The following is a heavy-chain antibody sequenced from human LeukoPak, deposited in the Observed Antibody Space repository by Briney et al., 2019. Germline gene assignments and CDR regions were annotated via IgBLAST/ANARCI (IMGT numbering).Heavy chain of an antibody. CDR3: ASLPYSSGWFDY. CDR1: GYTFTGYY. D-gene: IGHD6-19*01. V-gene: IGHV1-2*02. J-gene: IGHJ4*02. CDR2: INPNSGGT. Sequence: ASVKVSCKASGYTFTGYYMHWVRQAPGQGLEWMGWINPNSGGTNYAQKFQGRVTMTRDTSISTAYMVLSRLRSDDTAVYYCASLPYSSGWFDYWGQGTLVTVSS.